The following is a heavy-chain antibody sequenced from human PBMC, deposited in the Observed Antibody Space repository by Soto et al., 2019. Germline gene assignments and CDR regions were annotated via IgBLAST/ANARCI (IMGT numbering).Heavy chain of an antibody. CDR2: IRAYNGNT. CDR3: ARDPTAASGYYYIDV. D-gene: IGHD6-13*01. J-gene: IGHJ6*03. Sequence: QVQLVQSGAEVKKPGASVKVSCKASGYTFTSYGISWVRQAPGQGLEWLGWIRAYNGNTKYAQKVQGRVTMTTDTSTSTAYMELRSLRSDDTAVYYCARDPTAASGYYYIDVWGKGTTVTVSS. V-gene: IGHV1-18*01. CDR1: GYTFTSYG.